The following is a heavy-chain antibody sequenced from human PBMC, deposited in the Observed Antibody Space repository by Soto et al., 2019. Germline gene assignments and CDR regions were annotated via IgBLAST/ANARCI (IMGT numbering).Heavy chain of an antibody. V-gene: IGHV4-31*03. CDR3: ARDSDDSSGQSWFDP. J-gene: IGHJ5*02. CDR2: IYYSGST. Sequence: QVQLQESGPGLVKPSQTLSLTCTVSGGSISSGGYYWSWLRQHPGKGLEWIGYIYYSGSTYYNPSRKSRVTISVDTSKNQFALKLSSVTAADTAVYYCARDSDDSSGQSWFDPWGQGTLVTVSS. D-gene: IGHD3-22*01. CDR1: GGSISSGGYY.